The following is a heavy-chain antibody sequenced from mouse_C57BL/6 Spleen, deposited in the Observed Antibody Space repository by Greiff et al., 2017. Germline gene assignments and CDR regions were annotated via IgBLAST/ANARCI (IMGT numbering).Heavy chain of an antibody. CDR2: INPNNGGT. D-gene: IGHD1-1*01. CDR3: ARRLREGYFDV. J-gene: IGHJ1*03. CDR1: GYTFTDYN. Sequence: VQLQQSGPELVKPGASVKIPCKASGYTFTDYNMDWVKQSHGKSLEWIGDINPNNGGTIYNQKFKGKATLTVDKSSSTAYMELRSLTSEDTAVYYCARRLREGYFDVWGTGTTVTVSS. V-gene: IGHV1-18*01.